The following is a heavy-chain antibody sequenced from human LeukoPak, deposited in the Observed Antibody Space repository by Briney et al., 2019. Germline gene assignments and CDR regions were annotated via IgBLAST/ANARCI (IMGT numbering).Heavy chain of an antibody. J-gene: IGHJ4*02. CDR1: GGSISSGGYY. V-gene: IGHV4-31*03. CDR2: IYYSGST. Sequence: SETLSLTCTASGGSISSGGYYWSWIRQHPGKGLEWIGYIYYSGSTYYNPSLKSRVTISVDTSKNQFSLKLSSVTAADTAVYYCARTTVSKSRFDYWGQGTLVTVSS. CDR3: ARTTVSKSRFDY. D-gene: IGHD4-17*01.